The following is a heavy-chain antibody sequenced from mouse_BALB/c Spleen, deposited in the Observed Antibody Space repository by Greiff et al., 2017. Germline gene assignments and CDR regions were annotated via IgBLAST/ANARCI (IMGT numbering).Heavy chain of an antibody. J-gene: IGHJ4*01. CDR3: ARGLFTTVVATDAMDY. CDR2: ISSGGGST. Sequence: EVQLVESGGGLVKPGGSLKLSCAASGFAFSSYDMSWVRQTPEKRLEWVAYISSGGGSTYYPDTVKGRFTISRDNAKNTLYLQMSSLKSEDTAMYYCARGLFTTVVATDAMDYWGQGTSVTVSS. V-gene: IGHV5-12-1*01. CDR1: GFAFSSYD. D-gene: IGHD1-1*01.